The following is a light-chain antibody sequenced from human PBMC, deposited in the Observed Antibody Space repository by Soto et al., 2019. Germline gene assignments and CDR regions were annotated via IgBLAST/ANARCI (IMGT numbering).Light chain of an antibody. J-gene: IGLJ3*02. CDR3: EAWDSSLSAGV. CDR2: NNH. Sequence: QSVLTQPPSVSGAPGQSVTISCTGTSSNIGAGYDIHWYQQPPGTAPKLVIYNNHNRPSGVPDRFSASKSGTSATLGITGLQTGDEADYYCEAWDSSLSAGVFGGGTKLTVL. V-gene: IGLV1-40*01. CDR1: SSNIGAGYD.